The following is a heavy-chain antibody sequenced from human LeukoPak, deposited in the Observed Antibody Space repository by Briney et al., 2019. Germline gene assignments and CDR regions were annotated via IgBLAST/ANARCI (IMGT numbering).Heavy chain of an antibody. CDR1: GYTFTSYD. J-gene: IGHJ6*02. CDR3: ARDLSYYDSSGYLYYGMDV. D-gene: IGHD3-22*01. CDR2: MNPNSGNT. Sequence: GASVKVSRKASGYTFTSYDINWVRQATGQGLEWMGWMNPNSGNTGYAQKFQGRVTMTRNTSISTAYMELSSLRSEDTAVYYCARDLSYYDSSGYLYYGMDVWGQGTTVTVSS. V-gene: IGHV1-8*01.